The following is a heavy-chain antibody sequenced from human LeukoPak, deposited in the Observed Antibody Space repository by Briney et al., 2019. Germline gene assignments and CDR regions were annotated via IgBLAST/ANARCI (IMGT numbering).Heavy chain of an antibody. V-gene: IGHV3-53*01. CDR3: ARDTNTAAYGMDV. CDR2: IYSGGST. CDR1: GFTVSSNY. D-gene: IGHD6-13*01. J-gene: IGHJ6*02. Sequence: GGSLRLSCAASGFTVSSNYMSWVRQAPGKGLEWVSVIYSGGSTYYADSVKGRFTISRDNSKNTLYLQMNSLRAEDTAVYYCARDTNTAAYGMDVWGQGTTVTVSS.